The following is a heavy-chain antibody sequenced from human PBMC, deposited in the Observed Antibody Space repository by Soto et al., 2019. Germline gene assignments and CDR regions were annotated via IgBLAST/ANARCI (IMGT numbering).Heavy chain of an antibody. CDR2: IYPGDSDT. CDR1: GYSFTSYW. Sequence: PGESLKISCKGSGYSFTSYWIGWVRQMRGKGLEWMGIIYPGDSDTRYSPSFQGQVTISADKSISTAYLQWSSLKASDTAMYYCARLRSSGYYPPEYFQHWGQGTLVTVSS. V-gene: IGHV5-51*01. J-gene: IGHJ1*01. D-gene: IGHD3-22*01. CDR3: ARLRSSGYYPPEYFQH.